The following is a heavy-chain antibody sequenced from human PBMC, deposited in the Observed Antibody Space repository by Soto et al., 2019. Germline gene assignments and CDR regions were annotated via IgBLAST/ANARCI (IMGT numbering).Heavy chain of an antibody. D-gene: IGHD2-2*01. J-gene: IGHJ4*02. CDR2: ISGSGGST. CDR3: ATGILPEDIVVVPAAEPFDY. Sequence: GGSLRLSCAASGFTFSSYAMSWVRQAPGKGLEWVSAISGSGGSTYYADSVKGRFTFSRDNSKNTLYLKMNSLRAEDTAVYYCATGILPEDIVVVPAAEPFDYWGQGTLVTVSS. CDR1: GFTFSSYA. V-gene: IGHV3-23*01.